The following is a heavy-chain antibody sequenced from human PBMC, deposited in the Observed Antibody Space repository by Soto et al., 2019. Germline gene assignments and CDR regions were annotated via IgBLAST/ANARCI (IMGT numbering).Heavy chain of an antibody. CDR3: ASSGSRTTVTTIDY. J-gene: IGHJ4*02. CDR1: GGSFSGYY. Sequence: SEPLSLTCAVYGGSFSGYYWSWIRQPPGKGLEWIGEINHSGSTNYNPSLKSRVTISVDTSKNQFSLKLSSVTAADTAVYYCASSGSRTTVTTIDYWGQGTRVTVAS. V-gene: IGHV4-34*01. CDR2: INHSGST. D-gene: IGHD4-17*01.